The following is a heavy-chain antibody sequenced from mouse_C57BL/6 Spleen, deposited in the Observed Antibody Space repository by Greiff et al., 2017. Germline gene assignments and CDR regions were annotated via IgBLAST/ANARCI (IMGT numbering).Heavy chain of an antibody. Sequence: QVHVKQPGAELVKPGASVKVSCKASGYTFTSYWMHWVKQRPGQGLEWIGRIHPSDSDTNYNQKFKGKATLTVDKSSSTAYMQLSSLTSEDSAVYYCAIWKCRRFAYWGQGTLVTVSA. CDR2: IHPSDSDT. V-gene: IGHV1-74*01. D-gene: IGHD1-3*01. CDR3: AIWKCRRFAY. J-gene: IGHJ3*01. CDR1: GYTFTSYW.